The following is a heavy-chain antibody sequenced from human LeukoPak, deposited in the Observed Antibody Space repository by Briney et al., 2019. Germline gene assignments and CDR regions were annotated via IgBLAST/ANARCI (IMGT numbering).Heavy chain of an antibody. CDR1: GGTFSSYA. CDR2: IIPTFGTA. V-gene: IGHV1-69*13. J-gene: IGHJ6*02. Sequence: GASVKVSCKASGGTFSSYAISWVRQAPGQGLEWMGGIIPTFGTANYAQKFQGRVTITADESTSTAYMELSSLRSEDTAVYYCRVAAAGSSDYGMDVWGQGTTVTVSS. CDR3: RVAAAGSSDYGMDV. D-gene: IGHD6-13*01.